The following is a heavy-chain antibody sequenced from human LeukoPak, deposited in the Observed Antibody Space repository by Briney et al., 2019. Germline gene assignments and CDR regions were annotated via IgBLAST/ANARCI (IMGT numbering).Heavy chain of an antibody. CDR3: AKRGVVIRVILVGFHKEAYYFDS. Sequence: GGSLRLSCRVSGITLSNYGMSWVRQAPGKGLEWVAGISGSGGSTKYADSVKGRFTISRDNPKNTLYLQTTSLRAEDTAVYLCAKRGVVIRVILVGFHKEAYYFDSWGQGALVTVSS. CDR2: ISGSGGST. D-gene: IGHD3-22*01. J-gene: IGHJ4*02. CDR1: GITLSNYG. V-gene: IGHV3-23*01.